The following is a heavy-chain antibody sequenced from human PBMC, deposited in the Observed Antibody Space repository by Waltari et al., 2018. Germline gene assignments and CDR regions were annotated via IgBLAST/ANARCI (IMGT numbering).Heavy chain of an antibody. CDR1: GYTFTGYY. D-gene: IGHD2-2*01. CDR2: INPNSGGT. J-gene: IGHJ3*02. CDR3: ARLHIVVVPAAMGDDAFDI. V-gene: IGHV1-2*06. Sequence: GAEVKKPGASVKVSCKASGYTFTGYYMHWVRQAPGQGLEWMGRINPNSGGTNYAQKFQGRVTMTRDTSISTAYMERSRLRSDDTAVYYCARLHIVVVPAAMGDDAFDIWGQGTMVTVSS.